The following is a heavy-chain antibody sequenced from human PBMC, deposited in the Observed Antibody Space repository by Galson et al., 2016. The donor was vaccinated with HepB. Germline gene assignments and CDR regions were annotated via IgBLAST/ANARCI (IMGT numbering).Heavy chain of an antibody. J-gene: IGHJ6*02. CDR1: GDSVSSRTAA. Sequence: CAISGDSVSSRTAAWHWIRQSPSRGLEWLTRTQYRSKWESHYADSVRSRVTVIPDTSKNLLTLQVNSVSPEDTAVYYCVKGPPAYHYYDMDVWGQGTPVTVSS. V-gene: IGHV6-1*01. CDR3: VKGPPAYHYYDMDV. CDR2: TQYRSKWES.